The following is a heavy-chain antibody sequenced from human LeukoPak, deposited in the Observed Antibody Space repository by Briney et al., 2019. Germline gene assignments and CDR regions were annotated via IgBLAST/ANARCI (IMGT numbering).Heavy chain of an antibody. CDR1: GFTFSHYL. J-gene: IGHJ4*02. D-gene: IGHD5-12*01. V-gene: IGHV3-7*01. CDR2: IKRDGSEK. CDR3: ARDSGYGGDY. Sequence: GGSLRLSCAASGFTFSHYLMCWVRQAPGKGLEWVANIKRDGSEKNYVDSVKGRFTISRDNAKNSLYLQINSLRVEDTAVYYCARDSGYGGDYWGQGTPVTVSS.